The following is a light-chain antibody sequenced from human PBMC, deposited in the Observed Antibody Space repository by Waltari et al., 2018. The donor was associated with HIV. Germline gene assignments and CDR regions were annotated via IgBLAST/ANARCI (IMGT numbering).Light chain of an antibody. J-gene: IGLJ2*01. V-gene: IGLV2-8*01. CDR2: EVT. CDR3: SSYAGSNTLI. Sequence: QSALTQPPSASGSPGHSVTISCTGTISDVGAYNDVSWYQQHTGKAPKLMIYEVTKPPSGVPDRFSASTAGNAASLTGSVLQTDDEADYYCSSYAGSNTLIFGGGTNLIVL. CDR1: ISDVGAYND.